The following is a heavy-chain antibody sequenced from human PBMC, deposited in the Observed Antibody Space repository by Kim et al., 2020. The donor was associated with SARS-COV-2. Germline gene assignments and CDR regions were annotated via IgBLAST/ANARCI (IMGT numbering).Heavy chain of an antibody. V-gene: IGHV4-59*01. CDR1: GGSISSYY. CDR2: IYYSGST. Sequence: SETLSLTCTVSGGSISSYYWSWIRQPPGKGLEWIGYIYYSGSTKYNPSLKSRVTILVDTSKNQFFLKLSSVTAADTAVYYCAGDKGPLYYYYYGMDVWG. CDR3: AGDKGPLYYYYYGMDV. J-gene: IGHJ6*02.